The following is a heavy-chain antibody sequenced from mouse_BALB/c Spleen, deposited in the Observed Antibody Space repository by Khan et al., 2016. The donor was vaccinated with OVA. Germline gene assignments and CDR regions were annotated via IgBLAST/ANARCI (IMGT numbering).Heavy chain of an antibody. Sequence: EVQLQESGPDLVKPSQSLSLTCTVTGYSITSGYSWHWIRQFPGNKLEWMGSIHNSGTTNSNPSLKGRISLTRDTSKNQFFLQLNSVTTEDTATYFCARWGLYRYDSYFDYWGQGTTLTVSS. V-gene: IGHV3-1*02. J-gene: IGHJ2*01. CDR3: ARWGLYRYDSYFDY. CDR1: GYSITSGYS. CDR2: IHNSGTT. D-gene: IGHD2-14*01.